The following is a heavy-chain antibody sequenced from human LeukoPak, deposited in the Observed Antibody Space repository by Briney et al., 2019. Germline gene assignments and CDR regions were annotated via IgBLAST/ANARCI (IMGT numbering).Heavy chain of an antibody. J-gene: IGHJ6*04. CDR1: GGSISSSNW. CDR3: AGAPHYYGSGSYSWGSYYYGMDV. CDR2: IYHSGST. V-gene: IGHV4-4*02. Sequence: SETLSLTCAVSGGSISSSNWWSWVRQPPGKGLEWIGEIYHSGSTNYNPSLKSRVTISVDKSKNQFSLKLSSVTAADTAVYYCAGAPHYYGSGSYSWGSYYYGMDVWGKGTTVTVSS. D-gene: IGHD3-10*01.